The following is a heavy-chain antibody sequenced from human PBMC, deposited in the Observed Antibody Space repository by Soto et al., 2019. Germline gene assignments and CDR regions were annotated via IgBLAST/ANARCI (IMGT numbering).Heavy chain of an antibody. CDR1: GYSFTSYW. CDR3: ARHDLPDTLGDYYYGMDV. CDR2: IDPSDSYT. Sequence: PGESLKISCKGSGYSFTSYWISWVRQMPGKGLEWMGRIDPSDSYTNYSPSFQGHVTISADKSISTAYLQWSSLKASDTAMYYCARHDLPDTLGDYYYGMDVWGQGTTVTVSS. D-gene: IGHD3-9*01. V-gene: IGHV5-10-1*01. J-gene: IGHJ6*02.